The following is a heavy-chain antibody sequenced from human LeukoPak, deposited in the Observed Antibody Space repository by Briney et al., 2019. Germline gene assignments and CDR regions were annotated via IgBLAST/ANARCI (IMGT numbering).Heavy chain of an antibody. J-gene: IGHJ5*02. V-gene: IGHV5-10-1*01. CDR2: IDPSDSYT. D-gene: IGHD6-19*01. Sequence: GESLRISCKGSGYSFTSYRISWVRQMPGKGLEWMGRIDPSDSYTNYSPSFQGHVTISADKSISTAYLQWSSLKASDTAMYYCARHLYSSGPSPPMWFDPWGQGTLVTVSS. CDR3: ARHLYSSGPSPPMWFDP. CDR1: GYSFTSYR.